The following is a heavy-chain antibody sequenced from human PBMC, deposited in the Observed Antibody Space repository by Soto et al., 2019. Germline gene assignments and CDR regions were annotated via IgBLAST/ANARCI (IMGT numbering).Heavy chain of an antibody. CDR3: AKDLPYSVGQRQIHF. V-gene: IGHV4-4*07. CDR1: DGSISSYY. J-gene: IGHJ4*02. CDR2: VSVSGSS. D-gene: IGHD5-12*01. Sequence: SETLSLTCTVSDGSISSYYWSLLRQPAGKGLEWIGRVSVSGSSNYNPSLKSRVTMSVDASRNRFSLRLSSVTAADTAMYYCAKDLPYSVGQRQIHFWGQGALVNVSS.